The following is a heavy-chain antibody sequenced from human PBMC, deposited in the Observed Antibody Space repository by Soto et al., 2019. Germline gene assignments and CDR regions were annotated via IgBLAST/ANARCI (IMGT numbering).Heavy chain of an antibody. J-gene: IGHJ6*02. Sequence: GGSLRLSCAASGFTLSKIDMHWVRQAPGKGLEWVAVISYDGTKRYYPDSVKGRSTISRDNSKNTLYLQMNSLRPEDSAVYYCAREGAVVAAIGHYYYGMGVWGQGTAVTVSS. CDR3: AREGAVVAAIGHYYYGMGV. V-gene: IGHV3-30-3*01. CDR1: GFTLSKID. CDR2: ISYDGTKR. D-gene: IGHD2-15*01.